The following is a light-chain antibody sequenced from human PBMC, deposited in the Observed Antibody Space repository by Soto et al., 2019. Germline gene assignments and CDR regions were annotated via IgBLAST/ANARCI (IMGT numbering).Light chain of an antibody. CDR3: AAWDDSLNGPYV. V-gene: IGLV1-44*01. CDR2: SNN. CDR1: SSNIGSNT. J-gene: IGLJ1*01. Sequence: QSALTQPPSASGTPGQRVTISCSGSSSNIGSNTVNWYQQLPGTAPKLPIYSNNQRPSGVPDRFSGSKSGTSASLAISGLQSEDEADYYCAAWDDSLNGPYVFGTGTKVTVL.